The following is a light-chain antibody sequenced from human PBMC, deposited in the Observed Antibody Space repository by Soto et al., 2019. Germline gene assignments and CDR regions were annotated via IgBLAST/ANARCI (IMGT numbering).Light chain of an antibody. V-gene: IGKV3-20*01. Sequence: EIVLTQSPGTLSLSPGERATLSCRASHSVSSTYLAWYQQKPGQAPRLLIYGASSRATGIPDRFSGSGSGTDFTLTISRLEPEDFAVYYCQQYGSSPPYTFGQGNKLEI. CDR2: GAS. CDR3: QQYGSSPPYT. J-gene: IGKJ2*01. CDR1: HSVSSTY.